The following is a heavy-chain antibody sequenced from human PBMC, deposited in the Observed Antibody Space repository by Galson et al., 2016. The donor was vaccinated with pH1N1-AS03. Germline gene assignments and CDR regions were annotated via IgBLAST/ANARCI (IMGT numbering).Heavy chain of an antibody. CDR3: VKGGSYSHGFLEYYFDS. D-gene: IGHD3-10*01. Sequence: SLRLSCAASGFSFSSHWMRWVRQAPGKGLECVANIKQDGSEQYYVDSVKGRFTISRDNAKNTVDLEMNSLRPEDSAVYYCVKGGSYSHGFLEYYFDSWGQGSLVTVSS. J-gene: IGHJ4*02. CDR2: IKQDGSEQ. CDR1: GFSFSSHW. V-gene: IGHV3-7*01.